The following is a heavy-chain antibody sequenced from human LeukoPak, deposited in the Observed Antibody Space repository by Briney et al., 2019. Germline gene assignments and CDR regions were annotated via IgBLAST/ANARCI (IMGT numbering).Heavy chain of an antibody. CDR3: ARDRSAAGTCDY. CDR2: IWYDGSNK. J-gene: IGHJ4*02. D-gene: IGHD6-13*01. Sequence: GGSLRLSCAASGFTFSSYGMHWVRQAPGKGLEWVAVIWYDGSNKYYADSVKGRFTISGDNSKNTLYLQMNSLRAEDTAVYYCARDRSAAGTCDYWGQGTLVTVSS. V-gene: IGHV3-33*01. CDR1: GFTFSSYG.